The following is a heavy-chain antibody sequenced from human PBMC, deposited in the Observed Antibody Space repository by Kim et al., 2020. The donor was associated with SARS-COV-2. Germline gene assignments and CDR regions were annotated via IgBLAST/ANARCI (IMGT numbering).Heavy chain of an antibody. J-gene: IGHJ6*02. V-gene: IGHV1-46*01. CDR1: GYTFTSYY. CDR3: ASTPPTPDYYDSSGYYSIGFYYYGMDV. CDR2: INPSGGST. D-gene: IGHD3-22*01. Sequence: ASVKVSCKASGYTFTSYYMHWVRQAPGQGLEWMGIINPSGGSTSYAQKFQGRVTMTRDTSTSTVYMELSSLRSEDTAVYYCASTPPTPDYYDSSGYYSIGFYYYGMDVWGQGTTVTVSS.